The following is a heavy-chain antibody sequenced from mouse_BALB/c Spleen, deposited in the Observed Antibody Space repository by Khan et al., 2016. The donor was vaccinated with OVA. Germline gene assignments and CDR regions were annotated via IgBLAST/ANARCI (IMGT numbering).Heavy chain of an antibody. V-gene: IGHV1S81*02. D-gene: IGHD1-1*02. CDR1: GYTFTSYY. Sequence: VQLQESGAALVKPGASVKLSCKASGYTFTSYYVYWVKQRPGQGLEWIGEINPSNGGTNFNEKFKDKATLTVVKSTSTTYMQLSSLTSEDSAVYYCTRGGYGSFAYWGQGTLVTVSA. CDR3: TRGGYGSFAY. J-gene: IGHJ3*01. CDR2: INPSNGGT.